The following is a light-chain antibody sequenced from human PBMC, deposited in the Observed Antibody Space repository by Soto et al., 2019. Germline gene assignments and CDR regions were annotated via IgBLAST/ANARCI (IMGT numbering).Light chain of an antibody. Sequence: EIVMTQSPATLSVSPGERATLSCRASQSVSNNLAWYQQTPGQAPRLLIYGASTRATGIPARFSGSGSGTEFTLTISSLQSEDFAVYYCQQYNNLPPVTFGGGTRVEIK. CDR3: QQYNNLPPVT. CDR2: GAS. CDR1: QSVSNN. V-gene: IGKV3-15*01. J-gene: IGKJ4*01.